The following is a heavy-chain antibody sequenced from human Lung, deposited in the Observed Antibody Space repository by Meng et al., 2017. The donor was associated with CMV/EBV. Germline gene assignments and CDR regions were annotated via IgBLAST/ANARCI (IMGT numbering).Heavy chain of an antibody. Sequence: GESXKISCAASGFRFSTYSMSWVRQAPGKGLEWLASINRDGSEKDYVDSVKGRSTISRDNAKNSLYLVMNSLRAEDTAVYYCASLFCGPTTCYYFDWWGQGTXVTVSS. D-gene: IGHD2-21*01. CDR2: INRDGSEK. CDR1: GFRFSTYS. J-gene: IGHJ4*02. CDR3: ASLFCGPTTCYYFDW. V-gene: IGHV3-7*01.